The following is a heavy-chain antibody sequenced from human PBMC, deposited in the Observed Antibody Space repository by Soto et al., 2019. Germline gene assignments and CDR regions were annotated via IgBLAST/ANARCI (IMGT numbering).Heavy chain of an antibody. J-gene: IGHJ4*02. CDR1: GYTFTTFG. Sequence: QVQLVQSGGEVKKPGASVKVSCKASGYTFTTFGITWVRQAPGQGLEWLGWISTSTGNTNYAQKLQGRVTLTTDTSTRTAYMELRSLTSDDTAVYYCARSPRVIVAAKGTLDFWVQGTLVTVSS. CDR3: ARSPRVIVAAKGTLDF. CDR2: ISTSTGNT. V-gene: IGHV1-18*04. D-gene: IGHD2-21*02.